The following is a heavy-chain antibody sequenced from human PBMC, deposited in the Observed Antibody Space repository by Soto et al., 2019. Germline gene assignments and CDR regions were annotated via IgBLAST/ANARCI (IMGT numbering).Heavy chain of an antibody. CDR2: VYYRGRS. D-gene: IGHD2-8*01. CDR1: GGSVSNSNYY. Sequence: SETLSLTCTVSGGSVSNSNYYWGWIRQSPGKGLEWIGSVYYRGRSYSKSSVKSRVTISVDTSKNQFSLSLNSVTASDTAVYFCVSQRTSVLTQAYFDYWGPGALVTVSS. V-gene: IGHV4-39*01. CDR3: VSQRTSVLTQAYFDY. J-gene: IGHJ4*02.